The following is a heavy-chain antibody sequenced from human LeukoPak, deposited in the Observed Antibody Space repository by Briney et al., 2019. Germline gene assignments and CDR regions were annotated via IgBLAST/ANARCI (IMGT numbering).Heavy chain of an antibody. CDR2: IYYSGST. Sequence: SETLSLTCTVSGGSISSYYWTWIRQPPGKGLQWIGYIYYSGSTEYNPSLKCRVTISIDPSNKQFSLNLSSVTAADTAVYYCARRLSGPTCYTDAYDIWGQGTMVTVSS. V-gene: IGHV4-59*08. J-gene: IGHJ3*02. CDR3: ARRLSGPTCYTDAYDI. CDR1: GGSISSYY. D-gene: IGHD2-2*02.